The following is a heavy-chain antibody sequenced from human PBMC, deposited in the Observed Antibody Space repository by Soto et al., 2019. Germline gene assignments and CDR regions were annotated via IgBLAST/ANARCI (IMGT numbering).Heavy chain of an antibody. CDR2: ISGYNGNT. V-gene: IGHV1-18*01. D-gene: IGHD5-18*01. CDR1: GYTFSNFG. Sequence: QVQLVQSGAEVMTPGASVKVSCKASGYTFSNFGLSWVRQAPGQGLEWMGWISGYNGNTNSAERFQGRVTMTTDTSTSTAYMEVRSLTSDDTAVYHCARDKGYGFGWSSSSGMDVWGQGTTVTVSS. J-gene: IGHJ6*02. CDR3: ARDKGYGFGWSSSSGMDV.